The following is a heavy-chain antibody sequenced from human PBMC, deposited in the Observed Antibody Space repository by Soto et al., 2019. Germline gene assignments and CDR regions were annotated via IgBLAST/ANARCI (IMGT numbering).Heavy chain of an antibody. V-gene: IGHV3-43*01. CDR2: ISWDGGST. CDR3: AKDLVGYYGSGSYSPSFGNYYGMDV. D-gene: IGHD3-10*01. CDR1: GFTFDDYT. J-gene: IGHJ6*02. Sequence: GGSLRLSCAASGFTFDDYTMHWVRQAPGKGLEWVSLISWDGGSTYYADSVKGRFTISRDNSKNSLYLQMNSLRTEDTALYYCAKDLVGYYGSGSYSPSFGNYYGMDVWGQGTTVTVSS.